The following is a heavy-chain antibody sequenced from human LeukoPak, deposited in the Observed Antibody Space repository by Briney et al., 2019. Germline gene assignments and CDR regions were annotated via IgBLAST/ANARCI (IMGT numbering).Heavy chain of an antibody. J-gene: IGHJ4*02. V-gene: IGHV3-23*01. CDR1: GFTFSSYA. CDR3: ATGGAGSSWYGWDY. CDR2: ISGSGGST. D-gene: IGHD6-13*01. Sequence: GGSLRLSCAASGFTFSSYAMSWVRQAPGKGLEWVSAISGSGGSTYYADSVKGRFTISRDNSKNTLYLQMNSLRAEDTAVYYCATGGAGSSWYGWDYWGQGTLVTVSS.